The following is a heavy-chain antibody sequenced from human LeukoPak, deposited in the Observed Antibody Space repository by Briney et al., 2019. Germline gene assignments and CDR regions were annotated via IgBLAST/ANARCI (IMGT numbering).Heavy chain of an antibody. J-gene: IGHJ6*02. CDR1: GFTFSSYW. D-gene: IGHD2-8*02. V-gene: IGHV3-74*01. CDR2: INSDGSST. CDR3: AKVLVVYAINYYYGMDV. Sequence: PGGSLRLSCAASGFTFSSYWMHWVRQAPGKGLVWVSRINSDGSSTNYADSVKGRFTISRDNAKNTLYLQMNSLRAEDTAVYYCAKVLVVYAINYYYGMDVWGQGTTVTVSS.